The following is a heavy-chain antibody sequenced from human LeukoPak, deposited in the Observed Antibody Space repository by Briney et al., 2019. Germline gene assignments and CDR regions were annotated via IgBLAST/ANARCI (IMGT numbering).Heavy chain of an antibody. J-gene: IGHJ4*02. D-gene: IGHD3-3*01. CDR3: ARRGHNVLRFLGMNDY. Sequence: SETLSLTCTVSGGSISSSSYYWSWIRQPPGKGLEWIGEINHSGSTNYNPSLKSRVTISVDTSKNQFSLKLSSVTAADTAVYYCARRGHNVLRFLGMNDYWGQGTLVTVSS. CDR2: INHSGST. CDR1: GGSISSSSYY. V-gene: IGHV4-39*07.